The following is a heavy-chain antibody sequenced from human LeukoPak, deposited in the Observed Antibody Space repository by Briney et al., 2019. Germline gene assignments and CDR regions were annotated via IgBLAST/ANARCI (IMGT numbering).Heavy chain of an antibody. CDR1: GFTFGAYW. CDR3: ARAPSEIGGYYPEYFRH. Sequence: PGGSLRLSCAGSGFTFGAYWMNWVRQAPGKGLEWVANIKKDGSETYYVDSVRGRFTISRDNAKNTVSLQMNSLRAEDTGVYYCARAPSEIGGYYPEYFRHWGQGTLVTVSS. V-gene: IGHV3-7*01. J-gene: IGHJ1*01. CDR2: IKKDGSET. D-gene: IGHD3-22*01.